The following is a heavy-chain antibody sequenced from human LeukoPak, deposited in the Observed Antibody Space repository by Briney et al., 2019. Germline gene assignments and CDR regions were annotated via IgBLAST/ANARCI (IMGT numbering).Heavy chain of an antibody. Sequence: SSETLSLTCAVYGGSFSGYFWSWIRQPPGKGLEWIGEINHSGNTNYNPSLKSRVTISVDTSKNQFSLKLSSVTAADTAVYYCARGMVVTAGGFYYYYYMDVWGKGTTVTISS. CDR2: INHSGNT. CDR3: ARGMVVTAGGFYYYYYMDV. D-gene: IGHD2-15*01. J-gene: IGHJ6*03. V-gene: IGHV4-34*01. CDR1: GGSFSGYF.